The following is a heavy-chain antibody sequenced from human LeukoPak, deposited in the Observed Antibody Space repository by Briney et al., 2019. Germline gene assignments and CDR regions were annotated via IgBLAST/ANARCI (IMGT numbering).Heavy chain of an antibody. V-gene: IGHV4-59*08. CDR3: ARMENYDILTGASNWFDP. CDR1: GGSISSYY. D-gene: IGHD3-9*01. CDR2: IYYSGST. Sequence: SETLSLTCTVSGGSISSYYWSWIRQPPGKGLEWIGYIYYSGSTNYNPSLKSRDTISVDTSKNQFSLKLSSVTAADTAVYYCARMENYDILTGASNWFDPWGQGTLVTVSS. J-gene: IGHJ5*02.